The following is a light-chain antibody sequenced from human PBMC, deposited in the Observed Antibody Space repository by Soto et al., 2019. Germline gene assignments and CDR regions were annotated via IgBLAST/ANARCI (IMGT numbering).Light chain of an antibody. J-gene: IGKJ1*01. CDR3: QQHGNSPRT. CDR2: AAS. V-gene: IGKV3-20*01. CDR1: QSVITNY. Sequence: EIMLAHTKADRCWSRCERATRHCSAGQSVITNYLAWYQQKPGQAPRLLNYAASIRAIGIPDRFSVSGSGTDFTLTINRLEPEDFAVYYCQQHGNSPRTFGQGTKV.